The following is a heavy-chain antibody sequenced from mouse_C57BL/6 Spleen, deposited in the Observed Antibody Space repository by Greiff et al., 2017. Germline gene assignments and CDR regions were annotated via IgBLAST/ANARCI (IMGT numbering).Heavy chain of an antibody. V-gene: IGHV1-50*01. CDR3: ASRTYYYGSSYFDY. CDR2: IDPSDSYT. CDR1: GYTFTSYW. Sequence: VQLQQSGAELVKPGASVKLSCKASGYTFTSYWMQWVKQRPGQGLEWIGEIDPSDSYTNYNQKFKGKATLTVDTSSSTAYMQLSSLTSEDSAVYYCASRTYYYGSSYFDYWGQGTTLTVSS. D-gene: IGHD1-1*01. J-gene: IGHJ2*01.